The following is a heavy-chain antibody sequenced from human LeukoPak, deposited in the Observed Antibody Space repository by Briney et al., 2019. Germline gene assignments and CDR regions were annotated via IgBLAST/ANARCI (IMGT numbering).Heavy chain of an antibody. J-gene: IGHJ4*02. CDR2: ISGSGGST. CDR3: AKDPRRGVGFVGATFDY. Sequence: GGSLRLSCAASGFTFSSYGMSWVRQAPGKGLEWVSAISGSGGSTYYADSVKGRFTISRDNSKNTLYLQMNSLRAEDTAVYYCAKDPRRGVGFVGATFDYWGQGTLVSVSS. CDR1: GFTFSSYG. V-gene: IGHV3-23*01. D-gene: IGHD1-26*01.